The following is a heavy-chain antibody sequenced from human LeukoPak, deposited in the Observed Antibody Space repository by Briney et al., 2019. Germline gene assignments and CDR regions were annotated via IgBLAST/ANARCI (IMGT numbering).Heavy chain of an antibody. CDR2: INHSGST. CDR3: ARGSDYDYVWGSYRLNAFDI. D-gene: IGHD3-16*02. Sequence: SETLSLTCAVYGGSFSGYYWSWIRQPPGKGLEWIGEINHSGSTNYNPSLKSRVTISVDTSKNQFSLKLSSVTAADTAVYYCARGSDYDYVWGSYRLNAFDIWGQGTMVTVSS. V-gene: IGHV4-34*01. CDR1: GGSFSGYY. J-gene: IGHJ3*02.